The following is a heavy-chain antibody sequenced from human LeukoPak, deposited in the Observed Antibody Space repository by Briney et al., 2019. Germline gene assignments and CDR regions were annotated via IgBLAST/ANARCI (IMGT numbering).Heavy chain of an antibody. J-gene: IGHJ6*03. CDR3: ARGGYSSGWYGDSMEYYYYYYMAV. CDR2: INPNSGGT. D-gene: IGHD6-19*01. CDR1: GYTFTGYY. V-gene: IGHV1-2*02. Sequence: ASVKVSCKASGYTFTGYYMHWVRQAPGQGLEWMGWINPNSGGTNCALKFQGRVTMTRDTSISTAYMELSRLRSDDTAVYYCARGGYSSGWYGDSMEYYYYYYMAVWGKGTTVTISS.